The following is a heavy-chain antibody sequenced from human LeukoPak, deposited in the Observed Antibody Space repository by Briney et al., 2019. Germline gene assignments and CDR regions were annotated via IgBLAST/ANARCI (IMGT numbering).Heavy chain of an antibody. CDR3: ARAGFTFGGVIAPFFDY. J-gene: IGHJ4*02. CDR2: IWYDGSNK. CDR1: GFTFSSYG. Sequence: PGGSLRLSCAASGFTFSSYGMHWVSQAPGKGLEWVAVIWYDGSNKYYADSVKGRFTISRDNSKNTLYLQMNSLRAKDTAVYYCARAGFTFGGVIAPFFDYWGQGTLVTVSS. V-gene: IGHV3-33*01. D-gene: IGHD3-16*02.